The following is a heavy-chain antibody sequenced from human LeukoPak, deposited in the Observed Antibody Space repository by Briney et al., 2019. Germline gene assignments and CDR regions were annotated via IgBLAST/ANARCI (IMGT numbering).Heavy chain of an antibody. CDR1: GGSISSYY. V-gene: IGHV4-59*01. J-gene: IGHJ3*02. CDR3: GRAPPPPYCSGGSCYQEAFDI. D-gene: IGHD2-15*01. Sequence: SETLSLTCTVSGGSISSYYWSWIRQPPGEGLEWIGYIYYSGSTNYNPSLESRVTMSVDTSKNQFSLKLSSVTAADTAVYYCGRAPPPPYCSGGSCYQEAFDIGAKGKMVTVSS. CDR2: IYYSGST.